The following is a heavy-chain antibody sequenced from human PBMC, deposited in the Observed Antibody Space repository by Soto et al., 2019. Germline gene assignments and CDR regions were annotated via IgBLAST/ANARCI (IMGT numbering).Heavy chain of an antibody. CDR1: GGSFSGYY. V-gene: IGHV4-34*01. D-gene: IGHD6-13*01. Sequence: SDTLSLTCAVNGGSFSGYYWSWIRQPPGKGLEWIGEINHSGSTNYNPSLKSRVTISVDTSKNQFSLKLSSVTAADTAVYYCARARIYAGYSDAFDYWGQGTLVTVS. CDR2: INHSGST. CDR3: ARARIYAGYSDAFDY. J-gene: IGHJ4*02.